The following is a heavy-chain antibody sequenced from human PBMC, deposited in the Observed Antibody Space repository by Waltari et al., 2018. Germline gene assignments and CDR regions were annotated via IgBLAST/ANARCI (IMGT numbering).Heavy chain of an antibody. J-gene: IGHJ6*02. CDR1: GGSVSSGSYY. V-gene: IGHV3-9*01. D-gene: IGHD6-19*01. Sequence: VQLQESDPGLVKPSETLSLTCTVSGGSVSSGSYYWSWIRQPPGKGLEWVSGISWNSGSIGYADSVKGRFTISRDNAKNSLYLQMNSLRAEDTALYYCAKDIGYSSGWSTWYYYYGMDVWGQGTTVTVSS. CDR2: ISWNSGSI. CDR3: AKDIGYSSGWSTWYYYYGMDV.